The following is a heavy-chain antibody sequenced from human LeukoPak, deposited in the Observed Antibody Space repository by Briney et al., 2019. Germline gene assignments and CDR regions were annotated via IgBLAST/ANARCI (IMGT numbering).Heavy chain of an antibody. CDR2: IYSSGST. D-gene: IGHD3-9*01. CDR1: GGSISSGSYY. Sequence: SETLSLTCTVSGGSISSGSYYWSWIRQPAGKGLEWIGRIYSSGSTNYNPSLKSRVTISLDTSKNQFSLKLSSVTAADTAVYYCARGRNFDWTTFDYWGQGTLVTVSS. CDR3: ARGRNFDWTTFDY. V-gene: IGHV4-61*02. J-gene: IGHJ4*02.